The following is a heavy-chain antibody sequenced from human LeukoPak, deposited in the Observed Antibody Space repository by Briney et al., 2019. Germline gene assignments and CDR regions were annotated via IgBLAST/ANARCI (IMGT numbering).Heavy chain of an antibody. CDR3: ARGGRYCSGGSCYSVWFDP. V-gene: IGHV4-59*01. J-gene: IGHJ5*02. Sequence: PSETLSLTCSVSGGXISSYYCSWIRQPPGKGLEWIGYIYYSGSTNYNPSLKSRVTISVDTSKNQFSLKLSSVTAADTAVYYCARGGRYCSGGSCYSVWFDPWGQGTLVTVSS. CDR1: GGXISSYY. D-gene: IGHD2-15*01. CDR2: IYYSGST.